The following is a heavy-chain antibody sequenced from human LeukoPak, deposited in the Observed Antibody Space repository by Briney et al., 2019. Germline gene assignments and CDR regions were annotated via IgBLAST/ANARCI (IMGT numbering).Heavy chain of an antibody. D-gene: IGHD6-13*01. CDR3: AKPSQQLVRGGLFCEFDY. Sequence: GGSLRLSCAASGFTFSSYGMHWVRQAPGKGLEWVAVISYDGSNKYYADSAKGRFTISRDNSKNTLYLQMNSLRAEDTAVYYCAKPSQQLVRGGLFCEFDYWGQGTLVTVSS. CDR1: GFTFSSYG. CDR2: ISYDGSNK. J-gene: IGHJ4*02. V-gene: IGHV3-30*18.